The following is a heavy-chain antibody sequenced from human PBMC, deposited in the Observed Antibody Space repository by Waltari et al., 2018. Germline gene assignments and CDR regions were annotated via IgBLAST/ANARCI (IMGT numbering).Heavy chain of an antibody. CDR1: GGSISSGSYS. CDR2: IYTSGST. V-gene: IGHV4-61*02. J-gene: IGHJ2*01. Sequence: QVQLQESGPGLVKPSQTLSLTCTVSGGSISSGSYSWSWIRQPAGKGLEWIGRIYTSGSTNYNPSLKSRVTISVDTSENQFSLKLSSVTAADTAVYYCASDRRDPLDLWGRGTLVTVSS. CDR3: ASDRRDPLDL.